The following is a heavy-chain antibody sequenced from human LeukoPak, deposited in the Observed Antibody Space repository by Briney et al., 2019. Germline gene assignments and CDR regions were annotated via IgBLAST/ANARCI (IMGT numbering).Heavy chain of an antibody. D-gene: IGHD3-9*01. CDR1: GYTFTSYY. CDR2: INPNSGGT. Sequence: ASVKVSCKASGYTFTSYYMHWVRQAPGQGLEWMGWINPNSGGTNYAQKFQGRVTMTRDTSISTAYMELSRLRSDDTAVYYCARSDYDILTGQDSDAFDIWGQGTMVTVSS. V-gene: IGHV1-2*02. J-gene: IGHJ3*02. CDR3: ARSDYDILTGQDSDAFDI.